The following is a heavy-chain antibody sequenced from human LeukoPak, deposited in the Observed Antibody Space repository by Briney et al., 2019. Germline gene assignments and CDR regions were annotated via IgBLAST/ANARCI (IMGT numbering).Heavy chain of an antibody. CDR2: IYYSGST. CDR1: GGSISSGGYY. CDR3: ARIGYCSSTSCQGRDDY. Sequence: SQTLSLTCTVSGGSISSGGYYWSWIRQHPGKGLEWIGYIYYSGSTYYNPSLKSRVTISVDTSKNQFSLKLSSVTAADTAVYYCARIGYCSSTSCQGRDDYWGQGTLVTVSS. D-gene: IGHD2-2*01. J-gene: IGHJ4*02. V-gene: IGHV4-31*03.